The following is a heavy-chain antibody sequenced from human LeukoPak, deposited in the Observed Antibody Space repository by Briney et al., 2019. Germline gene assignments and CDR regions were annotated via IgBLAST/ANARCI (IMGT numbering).Heavy chain of an antibody. J-gene: IGHJ4*02. CDR1: GGSISSYY. D-gene: IGHD1-26*01. Sequence: PSETLSLACTVSGGSISSYYWSWIRQSAGKGLEWIGRIYTSGSTNYNPSLKSRVTMSVDTSKNQFSLKLSSVTAADTTVYYCARNGGSGTYYDGSFDYWGQGTLVTVSS. V-gene: IGHV4-4*07. CDR3: ARNGGSGTYYDGSFDY. CDR2: IYTSGST.